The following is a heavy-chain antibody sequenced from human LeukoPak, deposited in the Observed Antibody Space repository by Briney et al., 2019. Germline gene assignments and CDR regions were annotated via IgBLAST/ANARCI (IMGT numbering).Heavy chain of an antibody. V-gene: IGHV3-23*01. J-gene: IGHJ4*02. D-gene: IGHD2-2*01. CDR3: AKHSRCSSTSCRPFDY. CDR2: ISGSGGST. Sequence: GGSLRLSCAASGFTFSSYAMSWVRQAPGKGLEWVSAISGSGGSTYYADSVKGRFTISRDNSKNTLYLQMNSLRAEDTAVYYCAKHSRCSSTSCRPFDYWGQGTLVTVSS. CDR1: GFTFSSYA.